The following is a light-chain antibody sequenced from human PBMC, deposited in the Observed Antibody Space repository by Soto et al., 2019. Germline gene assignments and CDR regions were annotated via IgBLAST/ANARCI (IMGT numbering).Light chain of an antibody. CDR2: FAS. Sequence: EIVMTQSPATLSVSPGEKATLSCRASQSLNNNLAWYQHKPGQGPRLLIYFASTRATGIPARFSGSGSGTEFSLTISSLQSEDFASYYCQQYSAWPLTFGGGTKVETK. CDR1: QSLNNN. J-gene: IGKJ4*01. CDR3: QQYSAWPLT. V-gene: IGKV3-15*01.